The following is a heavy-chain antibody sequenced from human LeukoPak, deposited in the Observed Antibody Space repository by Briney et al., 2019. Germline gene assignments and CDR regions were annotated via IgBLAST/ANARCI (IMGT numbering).Heavy chain of an antibody. Sequence: GGSLRLSCAASGFTFSSYGMHWVRQAPGKGLEWVAVIWYDGSNKYYADSVKDRFTISRDNSKNTLYLQMNSLGVEDTAVYYCAKGVWYALYYFDYWGQGTLVTVSS. D-gene: IGHD2-8*01. V-gene: IGHV3-33*06. J-gene: IGHJ4*02. CDR1: GFTFSSYG. CDR3: AKGVWYALYYFDY. CDR2: IWYDGSNK.